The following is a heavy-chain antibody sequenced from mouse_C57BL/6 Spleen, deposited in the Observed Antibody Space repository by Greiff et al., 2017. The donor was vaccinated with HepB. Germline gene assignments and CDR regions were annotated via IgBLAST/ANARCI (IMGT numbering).Heavy chain of an antibody. CDR3: ASYYSNFDYYAMDY. Sequence: QVQLQQPGAELVKPGASVKVSCKASGYTFTSYWMHWVKQRPGQGLEWIGRIHPSDSDTNYNQKFKGKATLTVDKSSSTAYMQLSILTSEDSAVYYCASYYSNFDYYAMDYWGQGTSVTVSS. CDR2: IHPSDSDT. CDR1: GYTFTSYW. J-gene: IGHJ4*01. D-gene: IGHD2-5*01. V-gene: IGHV1-74*01.